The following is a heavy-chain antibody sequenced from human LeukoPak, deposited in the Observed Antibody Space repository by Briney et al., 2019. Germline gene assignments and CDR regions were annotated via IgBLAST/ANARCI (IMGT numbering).Heavy chain of an antibody. D-gene: IGHD2-15*01. V-gene: IGHV3-30-3*01. CDR3: ARDFLRCSGGSCYPGAPSYYFDY. CDR2: ISYDGSNK. J-gene: IGHJ4*02. CDR1: GFTFSSYA. Sequence: GRSLRLYGAASGFTFSSYARHWDRQGPGNGLMGGADISYDGSNKYYADSVKGRFTISRDNSKNTLYLQMNSLRAEDTAVYYCARDFLRCSGGSCYPGAPSYYFDYWGQGTLVTVSS.